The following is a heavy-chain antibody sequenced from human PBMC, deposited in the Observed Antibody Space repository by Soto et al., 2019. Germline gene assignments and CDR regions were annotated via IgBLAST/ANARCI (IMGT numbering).Heavy chain of an antibody. CDR2: ISSSSGSI. CDR3: ARDDFWSGYGYYGMDV. CDR1: GFTFSSYN. D-gene: IGHD3-3*01. V-gene: IGHV3-48*02. Sequence: PGGSLRLSCAASGFTFSSYNMNWVRQAPGKGLEWVSYISSSSGSIYYAVSVKGRFTISRDNAKNSLYLQMNSLRDEDTAVYYCARDDFWSGYGYYGMDVWGQGTTVTVSS. J-gene: IGHJ6*02.